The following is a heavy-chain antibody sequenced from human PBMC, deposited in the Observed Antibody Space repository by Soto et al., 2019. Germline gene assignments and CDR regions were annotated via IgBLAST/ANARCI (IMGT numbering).Heavy chain of an antibody. J-gene: IGHJ5*02. V-gene: IGHV1-2*02. Sequence: SVKVSCKASGYTFTGYFIHWVRQAPGQGLEWMGWINPNSGATKYAQKFQGRVTMTRDTSISTAYMELTLLRSDDTAIYYCARGGGTILAPLPWGEGTLVTVSS. CDR1: GYTFTGYF. D-gene: IGHD3-3*01. CDR3: ARGGGTILAPLP. CDR2: INPNSGAT.